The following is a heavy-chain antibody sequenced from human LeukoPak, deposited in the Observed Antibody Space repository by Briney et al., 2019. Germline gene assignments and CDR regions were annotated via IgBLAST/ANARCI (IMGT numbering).Heavy chain of an antibody. CDR1: GGSFSGYY. CDR2: INHSGST. Sequence: PSETLSLTCAVYGGSFSGYYWSWIRQPPGKGLEWIGEINHSGSTNYNPSLKSRVTISVDTSKNQFSLKLSSVTAADTAVYYCARHSLDSSGYPWYFDYWGQGTLVTVSS. D-gene: IGHD3-22*01. J-gene: IGHJ4*02. CDR3: ARHSLDSSGYPWYFDY. V-gene: IGHV4-34*01.